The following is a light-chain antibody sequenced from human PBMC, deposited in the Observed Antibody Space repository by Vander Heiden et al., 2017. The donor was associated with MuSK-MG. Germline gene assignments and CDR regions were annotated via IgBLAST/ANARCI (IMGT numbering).Light chain of an antibody. CDR3: HQRGGWLT. Sequence: EIVLTQSPATLSLSPGERATLSCRASQSVSSYLAWYQQKPGQAPRLLIYAASNRATGIPARFSGSGSGTDFTLTISSLEPEDFAVYYCHQRGGWLTFGGGTKVEMK. CDR1: QSVSSY. J-gene: IGKJ4*01. V-gene: IGKV3-11*01. CDR2: AAS.